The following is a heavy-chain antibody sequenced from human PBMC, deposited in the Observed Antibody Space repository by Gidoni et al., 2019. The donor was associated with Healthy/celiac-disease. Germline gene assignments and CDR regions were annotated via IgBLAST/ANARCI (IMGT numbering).Heavy chain of an antibody. D-gene: IGHD3-10*01. J-gene: IGHJ5*02. CDR3: ARAGPYNVRGVINDANNGFDP. CDR2: IYYSGST. Sequence: QVQLQESGPGLVKPSETLSLPCTVPGGSISSYYWTWIRQPPGKGLEWMGYIYYSGSTNYNPALKSRVTISVDTSKNQFALKLSSVTAADTAVYYCARAGPYNVRGVINDANNGFDPWGQGTLVTVSS. CDR1: GGSISSYY. V-gene: IGHV4-59*01.